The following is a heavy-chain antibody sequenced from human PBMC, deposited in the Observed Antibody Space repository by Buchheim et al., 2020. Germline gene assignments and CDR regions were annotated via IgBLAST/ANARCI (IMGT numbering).Heavy chain of an antibody. CDR3: ARIGYSSSSIDY. J-gene: IGHJ4*02. D-gene: IGHD6-13*01. Sequence: EVQLVESGGGLVQRGGSLRLSCAASGFIFNNYWMSWVRQAPGKGLEWVANIKQDGSVKYYEDSVKGRFTISRDNTKNSLFVQMESLRDEDTAVYYCARIGYSSSSIDYWGQGTL. CDR2: IKQDGSVK. V-gene: IGHV3-7*01. CDR1: GFIFNNYW.